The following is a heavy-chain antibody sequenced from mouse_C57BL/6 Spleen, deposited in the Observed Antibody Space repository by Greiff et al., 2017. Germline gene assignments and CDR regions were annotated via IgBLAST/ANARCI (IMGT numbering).Heavy chain of an antibody. J-gene: IGHJ4*01. D-gene: IGHD3-1*01. CDR2: INPNYGTT. V-gene: IGHV1-39*01. CDR3: AGQLDLRAMDY. Sequence: EVQLQESGPELVKPGASVKISCKASGYSFTDYNMNWVKQSNGKSLEWIGVINPNYGTTSYNQTFKGKATLTVDQSSSTAYRQLNSLTSEDSAVYYCAGQLDLRAMDYWGQGTSVTVSS. CDR1: GYSFTDYN.